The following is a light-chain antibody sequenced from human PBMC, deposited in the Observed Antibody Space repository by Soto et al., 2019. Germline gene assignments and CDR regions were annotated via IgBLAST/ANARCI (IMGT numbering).Light chain of an antibody. Sequence: QSALTQPASVSGSPGQSITISCTGTSSDVGGYNYVSWYQQHPGKAPKLMIYDVSNRPSGVSDRFSGSKSGNTASLTISGLQAEDAADYYCSSYTSSSTSVVFGGGTKVTVL. CDR3: SSYTSSSTSVV. V-gene: IGLV2-14*01. CDR2: DVS. J-gene: IGLJ2*01. CDR1: SSDVGGYNY.